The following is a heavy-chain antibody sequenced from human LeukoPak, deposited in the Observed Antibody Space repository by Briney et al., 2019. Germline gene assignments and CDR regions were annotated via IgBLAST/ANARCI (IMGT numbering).Heavy chain of an antibody. J-gene: IGHJ4*02. CDR3: AHISSSWPDY. Sequence: GGSLRLSCAASGFTFSSYAMSWVRQAPGKGLEWVSAISGSGGSTYCADSVKGRFTISRDNSKNTLYRQMNSLRAEDTAVYYCAHISSSWPDYWGQGTLVTVSS. CDR2: ISGSGGST. V-gene: IGHV3-23*01. CDR1: GFTFSSYA. D-gene: IGHD6-13*01.